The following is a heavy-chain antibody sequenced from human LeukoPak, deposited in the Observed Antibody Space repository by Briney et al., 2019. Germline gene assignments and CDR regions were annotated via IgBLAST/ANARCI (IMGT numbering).Heavy chain of an antibody. V-gene: IGHV4-59*11. D-gene: IGHD2-2*02. CDR2: IYYSGGT. J-gene: IGHJ3*02. CDR1: GGSISSHY. CDR3: ARDHGWDCSSTSCYTGDAFDI. Sequence: PSETLSLTCTVSGGSISSHYWSWIRQPPGKGLEWIGYIYYSGGTNYNPSLKSRVTISVDTSKNQFSLKLSSVTAADTAVYYCARDHGWDCSSTSCYTGDAFDIWGQGTMVTVSS.